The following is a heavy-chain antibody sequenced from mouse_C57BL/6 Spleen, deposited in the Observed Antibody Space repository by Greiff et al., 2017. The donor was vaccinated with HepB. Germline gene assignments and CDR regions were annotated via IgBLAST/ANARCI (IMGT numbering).Heavy chain of an antibody. V-gene: IGHV1-66*01. D-gene: IGHD1-1*01. Sequence: QVQLQQSGPELVKPGASVKISCKASGYSFTSYYIHWVKQRPGQGLEWIGWIYPGSGNTKYNEKFKGKATLTADTSSSTAYMQLSSLTSEDSAVYYCARGVYYYGSSPSFDVWGTGTTVTVSS. J-gene: IGHJ1*03. CDR2: IYPGSGNT. CDR1: GYSFTSYY. CDR3: ARGVYYYGSSPSFDV.